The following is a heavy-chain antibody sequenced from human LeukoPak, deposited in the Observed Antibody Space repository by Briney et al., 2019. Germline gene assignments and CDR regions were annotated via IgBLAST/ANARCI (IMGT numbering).Heavy chain of an antibody. CDR2: INPNSGGT. J-gene: IGHJ3*02. CDR3: ARGPPVEGYCSGGSCKDAFDI. V-gene: IGHV1-2*02. D-gene: IGHD2-15*01. Sequence: ASVKVSCKASGYTFTGYYMHWVRRAPGQGLEWMGWINPNSGGTNYAQKFQGRVTMTRDTSISTAYMELSRLRSDDTAVYYCARGPPVEGYCSGGSCKDAFDIWGLGTMVTVSS. CDR1: GYTFTGYY.